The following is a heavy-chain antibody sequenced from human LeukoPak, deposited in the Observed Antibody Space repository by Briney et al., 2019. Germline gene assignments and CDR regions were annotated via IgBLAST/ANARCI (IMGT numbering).Heavy chain of an antibody. D-gene: IGHD5-18*01. CDR1: GGSISSGSYY. CDR3: ARDPSWIQGRFDY. J-gene: IGHJ4*02. CDR2: IYTSGST. Sequence: SETLSLTCTVSGGSISSGSYYWSWIRQPAGKGLEWIGRIYTSGSTNYNPSLKSRVTISVDTSKNQFSLKLSSVTAADTAVYYCARDPSWIQGRFDYWGQGTLVTVSS. V-gene: IGHV4-61*02.